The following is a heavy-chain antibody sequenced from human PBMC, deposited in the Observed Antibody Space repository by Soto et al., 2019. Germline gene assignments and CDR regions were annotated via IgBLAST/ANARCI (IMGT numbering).Heavy chain of an antibody. CDR3: ATQTEGFLMGKLDY. CDR1: GFTFSTHA. Sequence: EVQLLESGGGLVQPGGSLRLSCAASGFTFSTHAMTWVRQAPGKGPEWVSVISGSGGDTYYADSVKGRVTNSIDNSKHSLFRQMNKLRAEDMAIYYCATQTEGFLMGKLDYCVQGTLLTVSS. CDR2: ISGSGGDT. V-gene: IGHV3-23*01. J-gene: IGHJ4*02. D-gene: IGHD7-27*01.